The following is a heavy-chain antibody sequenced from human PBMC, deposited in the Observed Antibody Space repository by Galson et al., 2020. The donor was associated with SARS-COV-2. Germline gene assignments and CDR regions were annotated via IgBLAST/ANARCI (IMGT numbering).Heavy chain of an antibody. D-gene: IGHD3-22*01. Sequence: GESLKISCAASGFTFSSYAMSWVRQAPGKGLEWVSAISGSGGSTYYADSVKGRFTISRDNSKNTLYLQMNSLRAEDTAVYYCAKDRGYYYDSSVFLFWGQGTLVTVSS. CDR3: AKDRGYYYDSSVFLF. CDR2: ISGSGGST. CDR1: GFTFSSYA. V-gene: IGHV3-23*01. J-gene: IGHJ1*01.